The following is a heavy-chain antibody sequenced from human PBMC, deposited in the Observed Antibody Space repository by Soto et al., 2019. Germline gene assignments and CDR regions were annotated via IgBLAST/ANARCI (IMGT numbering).Heavy chain of an antibody. CDR2: IDYSGTT. V-gene: IGHV4-30-2*01. J-gene: IGHJ6*02. CDR3: ARGYYYCGMDV. Sequence: TLSLTCTVSNGSVSSGTYSWSWVRQPPGKRLEWIGYIDYSGTTYYTPSLKSRLTMSMDRSNDYFSLNLTSVTAADTAVYFCARGYYYCGMDVWGQGITVTVSS. CDR1: NGSVSSGTYS.